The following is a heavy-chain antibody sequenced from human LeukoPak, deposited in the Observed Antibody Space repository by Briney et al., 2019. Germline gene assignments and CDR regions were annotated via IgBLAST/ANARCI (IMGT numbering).Heavy chain of an antibody. J-gene: IGHJ4*02. Sequence: TSETLSLTCAVYGGSFSGYYWSWIRQPPGKGLEWIGEINHSGSTNYNPSLKSRVTISVDTSKNQFSLKLSSVTAADTAVYYCARGAGGPWVYWGQGTLVTVSS. V-gene: IGHV4-34*01. CDR3: ARGAGGPWVY. CDR2: INHSGST. D-gene: IGHD2-15*01. CDR1: GGSFSGYY.